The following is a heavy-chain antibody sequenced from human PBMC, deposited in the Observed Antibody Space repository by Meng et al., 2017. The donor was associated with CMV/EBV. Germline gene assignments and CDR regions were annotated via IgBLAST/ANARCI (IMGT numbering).Heavy chain of an antibody. Sequence: GESLKISCAASGFTFSDYYMSWIRQAPGKGLEWVPYISSSGSTIYYADSVKGRFTISRDNAKNSLYLQMNSLRAEDTAVYYCARDNIVVVPAATDYYYGMDVWGQGTTVTVSS. CDR3: ARDNIVVVPAATDYYYGMDV. J-gene: IGHJ6*02. D-gene: IGHD2-2*01. CDR1: GFTFSDYY. CDR2: ISSSGSTI. V-gene: IGHV3-11*04.